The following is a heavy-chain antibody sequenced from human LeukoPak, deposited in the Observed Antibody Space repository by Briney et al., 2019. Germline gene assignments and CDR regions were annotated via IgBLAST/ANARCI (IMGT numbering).Heavy chain of an antibody. J-gene: IGHJ4*02. Sequence: SETLSLTFTVSGGSISSYYWSWIRQPPGKGLEWIGYIYYSGSTNYNPSLKSRVTISVDTSKNQFSLKLSSVTAADTAVYYCARGGSYYYDSSGYYDYWGQGTLVTVSS. CDR3: ARGGSYYYDSSGYYDY. D-gene: IGHD3-22*01. V-gene: IGHV4-59*01. CDR1: GGSISSYY. CDR2: IYYSGST.